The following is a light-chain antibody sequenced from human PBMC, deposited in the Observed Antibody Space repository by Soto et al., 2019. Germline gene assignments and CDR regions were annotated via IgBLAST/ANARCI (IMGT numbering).Light chain of an antibody. CDR3: QQYNNWPP. Sequence: EVVLTQSPGTLSLSPGEGATLSCRASQSVSSNLAWYQQKPGQAPRLLIYGASTRATGIPARFSGSGSGTEFTLTISSLQSEDFAVYYCQQYNNWPPFGQGTKVDIK. CDR1: QSVSSN. J-gene: IGKJ1*01. CDR2: GAS. V-gene: IGKV3-15*01.